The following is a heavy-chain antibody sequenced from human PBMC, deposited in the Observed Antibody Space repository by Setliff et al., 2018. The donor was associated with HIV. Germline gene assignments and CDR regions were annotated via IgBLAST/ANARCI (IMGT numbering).Heavy chain of an antibody. CDR3: VRHNPTVVTDGYDI. J-gene: IGHJ3*02. CDR1: GGSTSSSTYY. V-gene: IGHV4-39*01. Sequence: SETLSLTGTVSGGSTSSSTYYWGWISQPPGRGLEWIGSVAYSGRTYYNPSLKRRVTISIDTSKNQFALNLSSVTAADTAVYYCVRHNPTVVTDGYDIWGQGTKVTVSS. D-gene: IGHD2-21*02. CDR2: VAYSGRT.